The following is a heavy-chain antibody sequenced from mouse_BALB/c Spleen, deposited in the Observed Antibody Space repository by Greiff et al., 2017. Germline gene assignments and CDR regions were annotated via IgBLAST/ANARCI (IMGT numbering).Heavy chain of an antibody. CDR2: ISSGGSYT. V-gene: IGHV5-6-4*01. CDR3: TRDGGDGPMDY. D-gene: IGHD2-3*01. CDR1: GFTFSSYT. J-gene: IGHJ4*01. Sequence: EVQLVESGGGLVKPGGSLKLSCAASGFTFSSYTMSWVRQTPEKRLEWVATISSGGSYTYYPDSVKGRFTISRDNAKNTLYLQMSSLKSEDTAMYYCTRDGGDGPMDYWGQGTSVTVSS.